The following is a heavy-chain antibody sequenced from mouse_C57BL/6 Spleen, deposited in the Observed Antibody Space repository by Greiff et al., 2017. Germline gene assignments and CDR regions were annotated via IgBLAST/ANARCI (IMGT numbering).Heavy chain of an antibody. J-gene: IGHJ4*01. CDR3: ARGITTVVATDYAMDY. D-gene: IGHD1-1*01. CDR1: GYTFTSYW. Sequence: QVQLQQPGAELVMPGASVKLSCKASGYTFTSYWMHWVKQRPGQGLEWIGELDPSDSYTNYNQKFKGKSTLTVDKSSSTAYMQLSSLTSEDSAVYYCARGITTVVATDYAMDYWGQGTSVTVSS. V-gene: IGHV1-69*01. CDR2: LDPSDSYT.